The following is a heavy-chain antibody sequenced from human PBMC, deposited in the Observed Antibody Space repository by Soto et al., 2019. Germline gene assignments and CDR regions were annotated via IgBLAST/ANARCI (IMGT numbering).Heavy chain of an antibody. CDR1: GFTFSSYS. CDR2: ISSSSSYI. D-gene: IGHD5-18*01. J-gene: IGHJ4*02. Sequence: PXGSLKLSCAASGFTFSSYSMNWVRQAPGKGLEWVSSISSSSSYIYYADSVKGRFTISRDNAKNSLYLQMNSLRAEDTAVYYCARVRGYSFNNYFDYWGQGTLVTVSS. V-gene: IGHV3-21*01. CDR3: ARVRGYSFNNYFDY.